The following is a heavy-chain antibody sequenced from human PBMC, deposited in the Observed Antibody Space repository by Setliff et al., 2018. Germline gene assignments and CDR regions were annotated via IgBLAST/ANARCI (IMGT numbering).Heavy chain of an antibody. V-gene: IGHV4-38-2*01. CDR1: GFSITSGYY. CDR2: LYHSGTT. Sequence: KPSETLSLTCAVSGFSITSGYYWGWIRQAPGKGLEWIGSLYHSGTTYYNPSLKRRVTISLDTSKNQFSLKLSSVTAADTAVYYCARRYNFWSGYLDYWGQGTLVTVSS. CDR3: ARRYNFWSGYLDY. D-gene: IGHD3-3*01. J-gene: IGHJ4*02.